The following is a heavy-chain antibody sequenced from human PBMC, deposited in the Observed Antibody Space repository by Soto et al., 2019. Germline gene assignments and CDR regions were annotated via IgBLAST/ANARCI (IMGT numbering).Heavy chain of an antibody. CDR2: VHHSWGS. CDR3: ARQGFGPLHGLVDV. V-gene: IGHV4-59*08. D-gene: IGHD3-10*01. J-gene: IGHJ6*02. Sequence: SETLSLTCTVSGGSITSNYWSWFRQSPGKRMEWIGYVHHSWGSSYNPSLQSRVAISLDPSKSQFSLKVTSVTATDTAVYYCARQGFGPLHGLVDVWGQGTTVTVSS. CDR1: GGSITSNY.